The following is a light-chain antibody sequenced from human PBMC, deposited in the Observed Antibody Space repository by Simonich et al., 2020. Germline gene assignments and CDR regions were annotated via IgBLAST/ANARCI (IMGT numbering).Light chain of an antibody. CDR3: QQLNSYPLT. CDR2: AAS. V-gene: IGKV1-9*01. CDR1: KGISSY. J-gene: IGKJ4*01. Sequence: DIQLTQSPSFLSASVGDSVTITCRASKGISSYLAWYQQKPGKAPKLLIYAASTLQSGVPSGFSGSRSGTELTLTISRLQPEDFATYYCQQLNSYPLTVGGGTKVEIK.